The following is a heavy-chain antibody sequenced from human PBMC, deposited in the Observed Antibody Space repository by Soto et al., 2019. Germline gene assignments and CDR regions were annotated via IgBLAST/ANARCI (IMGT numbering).Heavy chain of an antibody. CDR1: GFTFSSYA. Sequence: PGGSLRLSCAASGFTFSSYAMSWVRQAPGKGLEWVSAISGSGGSTYYADSVKGRFTISRDNSKNTLYLQMNSLRAEDTAVYYCAKVRSWDDYGLLDYWGQGTLVTVSS. D-gene: IGHD5-12*01. CDR3: AKVRSWDDYGLLDY. V-gene: IGHV3-23*01. J-gene: IGHJ4*02. CDR2: ISGSGGST.